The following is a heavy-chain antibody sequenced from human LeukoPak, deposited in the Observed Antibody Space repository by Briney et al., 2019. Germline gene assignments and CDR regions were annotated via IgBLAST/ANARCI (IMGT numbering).Heavy chain of an antibody. CDR1: GFTFSSYS. CDR3: ARDMVRGVLPYYYYYGMDV. Sequence: GGSLRLSCEASGFTFSSYSMNWVRQAPGKGLEWVSYISSSSSTIYYADSVKGRFTTSRDDAKNSLYLQMNSLRAEDTAVYYRARDMVRGVLPYYYYYGMDVWGQGTTVTVSS. J-gene: IGHJ6*02. D-gene: IGHD3-10*01. V-gene: IGHV3-48*01. CDR2: ISSSSSTI.